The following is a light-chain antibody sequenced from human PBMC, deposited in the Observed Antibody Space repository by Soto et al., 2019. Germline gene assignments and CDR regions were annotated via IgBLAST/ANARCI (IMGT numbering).Light chain of an antibody. J-gene: IGKJ5*01. CDR3: QQYNNWPLA. Sequence: MTQSPATLSVSPGERATLSCRASQSVGSNLAWYQQKPGQAPRLLVYGASTRATGIPARFSGSGSGTDFTLTISSLQSEDFAVYYCQQYNNWPLAFGQGTRLEIK. CDR2: GAS. V-gene: IGKV3-15*01. CDR1: QSVGSN.